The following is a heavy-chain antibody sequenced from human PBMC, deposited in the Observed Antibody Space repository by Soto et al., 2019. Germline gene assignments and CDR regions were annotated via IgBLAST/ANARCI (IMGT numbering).Heavy chain of an antibody. Sequence: GASVKVSCKASGGTFSSYAISWVLQAPGQGLEWMGGIIPIFGTANYAQKFQGRVTITADESTSTAYMELSSLRSEDTAVCYCAAHDFWSGYYSGNYYYGMDVWGQGTTVTVS. CDR2: IIPIFGTA. J-gene: IGHJ6*02. V-gene: IGHV1-69*13. CDR3: AAHDFWSGYYSGNYYYGMDV. D-gene: IGHD3-3*01. CDR1: GGTFSSYA.